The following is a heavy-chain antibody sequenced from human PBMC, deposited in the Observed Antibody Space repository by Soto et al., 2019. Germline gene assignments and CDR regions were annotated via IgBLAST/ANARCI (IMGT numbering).Heavy chain of an antibody. V-gene: IGHV3-11*05. CDR3: ARDRSGYDYTMDV. CDR2: ISTISTYT. CDR1: GFTFSDYY. Sequence: GGSLRLSCAASGFTFSDYYASWIRQAPGKGLEWISYISTISTYTNYADSVRGRFTISRDNAKNSLYLQMNSLRAEDTAVYYCARDRSGYDYTMDVWGQGTTVTVSS. D-gene: IGHD5-12*01. J-gene: IGHJ6*02.